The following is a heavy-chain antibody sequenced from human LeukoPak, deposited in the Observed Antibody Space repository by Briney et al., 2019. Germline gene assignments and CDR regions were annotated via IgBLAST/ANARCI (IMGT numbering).Heavy chain of an antibody. CDR3: AKTIVGATEFDS. CDR2: ISGSGGST. Sequence: GGSLRLSCAASGFTFSSYAMSWVRQAPGKGLEWVSAISGSGGSTYYADSAKGHFTISRDTSKNTLYLQMNSLRAEDTAVYYCAKTIVGATEFDSWGQGTLVTVSS. CDR1: GFTFSSYA. D-gene: IGHD1-26*01. J-gene: IGHJ4*02. V-gene: IGHV3-23*01.